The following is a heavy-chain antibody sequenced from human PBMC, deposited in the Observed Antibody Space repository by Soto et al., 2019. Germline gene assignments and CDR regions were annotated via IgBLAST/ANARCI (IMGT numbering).Heavy chain of an antibody. CDR2: IYPGDSDT. V-gene: IGHV5-51*01. Sequence: GESLKISCKGSGYSFTSYWIGWVRQMPGKGLEWMGIIYPGDSDTRYSPSFQGQVTISADKSISTACLQWSSLKASDTAMYYCARGVGTYYYDSSGTHGVFGMDVWGQGTTVTVS. CDR3: ARGVGTYYYDSSGTHGVFGMDV. J-gene: IGHJ6*02. D-gene: IGHD3-22*01. CDR1: GYSFTSYW.